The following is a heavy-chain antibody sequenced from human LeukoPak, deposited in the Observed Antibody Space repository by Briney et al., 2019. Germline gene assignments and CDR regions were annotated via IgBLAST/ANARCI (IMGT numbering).Heavy chain of an antibody. D-gene: IGHD6-19*01. CDR3: ANSLTVAGPFDY. CDR2: ISGSGGST. Sequence: PGGSLRLSCAASGFTFSNYAMNWVRQAPGKGLEWVSSISGSGGSTYYADSVKGRFTISRDDSKNTLYLQMNSLRAVDTAVYYCANSLTVAGPFDYWGQGTLVTVSS. V-gene: IGHV3-23*01. CDR1: GFTFSNYA. J-gene: IGHJ4*02.